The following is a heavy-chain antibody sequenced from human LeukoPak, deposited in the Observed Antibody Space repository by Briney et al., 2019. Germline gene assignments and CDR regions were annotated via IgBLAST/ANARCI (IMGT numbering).Heavy chain of an antibody. D-gene: IGHD4-11*01. V-gene: IGHV1-18*01. Sequence: GASVKVSCKASGYTFTSYGISWVRQAPGQGLEWMGWISAYNGNTNYAQKLQGRVTMTTDTSTSTAYMELRSLRSDDTAVYYCARGEPTIYSKAPSWFDPWGQGTLVTVSS. CDR1: GYTFTSYG. J-gene: IGHJ5*02. CDR2: ISAYNGNT. CDR3: ARGEPTIYSKAPSWFDP.